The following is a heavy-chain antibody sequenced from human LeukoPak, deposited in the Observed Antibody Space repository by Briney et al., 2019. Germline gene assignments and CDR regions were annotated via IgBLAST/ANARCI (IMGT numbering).Heavy chain of an antibody. CDR3: ARDGILGSHDY. V-gene: IGHV3-74*01. J-gene: IGHJ4*02. CDR1: GSTFSSYW. CDR2: IDSDGSST. D-gene: IGHD3-3*02. Sequence: PGGSLRLSCAASGSTFSSYWMRWVRQAPGKGLVWVSRIDSDGSSTSYADSVKGRFTISRDNAKNTVFLQMNSLRADDTAVYYCARDGILGSHDYWGQGTLVTVSS.